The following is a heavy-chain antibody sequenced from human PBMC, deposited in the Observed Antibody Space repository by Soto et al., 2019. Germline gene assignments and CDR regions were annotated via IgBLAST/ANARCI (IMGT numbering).Heavy chain of an antibody. CDR2: ISYDGSNK. CDR1: GFTFSSYA. J-gene: IGHJ3*02. V-gene: IGHV3-30-3*01. D-gene: IGHD2-15*01. Sequence: VGSLRLSCAASGFTFSSYAMHWVRQAPGKGLEWVAVISYDGSNKYYADSVKGRFTISRDNSKNTLYLQMNSLRAEDTAVYYCARGRRYCSGGSCYSGGAFDIWGQGTMVTVSS. CDR3: ARGRRYCSGGSCYSGGAFDI.